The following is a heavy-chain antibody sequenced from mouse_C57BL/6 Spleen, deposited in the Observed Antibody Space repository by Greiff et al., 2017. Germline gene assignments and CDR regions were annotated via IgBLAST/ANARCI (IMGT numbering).Heavy chain of an antibody. V-gene: IGHV1-75*01. CDR1: GYTFTDYY. Sequence: QVQLQQSGPELVKPGASVKISCKASGYTFTDYYINWVKQRPGQGLEWIGWIFPGSGSTYYNEKFKGKATLTVDKSSSTAYMLLSSLTSEDSAVYFCARLSDYGSSYGGYYFDYWGQGTTLTVSS. CDR2: IFPGSGST. J-gene: IGHJ2*01. D-gene: IGHD1-1*01. CDR3: ARLSDYGSSYGGYYFDY.